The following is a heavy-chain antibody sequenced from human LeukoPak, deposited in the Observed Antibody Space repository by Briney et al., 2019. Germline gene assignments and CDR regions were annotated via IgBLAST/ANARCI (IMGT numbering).Heavy chain of an antibody. Sequence: SETLSLTCTVSGGSISSYYWSWIRQPPGKGLEWIGYIYYSGSTNYNPSLKSRVTILVGTSKNQFSLKLSSVTAADTAVYYCARQRSGRGWFDPWGQGTLVTVSS. D-gene: IGHD6-19*01. CDR2: IYYSGST. V-gene: IGHV4-59*08. CDR1: GGSISSYY. CDR3: ARQRSGRGWFDP. J-gene: IGHJ5*02.